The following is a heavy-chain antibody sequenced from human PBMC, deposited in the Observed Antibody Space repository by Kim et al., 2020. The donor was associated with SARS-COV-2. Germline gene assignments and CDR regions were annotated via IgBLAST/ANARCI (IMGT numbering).Heavy chain of an antibody. D-gene: IGHD2-2*01. CDR1: GGSFSGYY. V-gene: IGHV4-34*01. CDR3: ARGGEETYCSSTSCYPYYFDY. J-gene: IGHJ4*02. CDR2: INHSGST. Sequence: SETLSLTCSVYGGSFSGYYWSWIRQPPGKGLEWIGEINHSGSTNYNPSLKSRVTISVDTSKNQFSLKLSSVTAADTAVYYCARGGEETYCSSTSCYPYYFDYWGQGTLVTVSS.